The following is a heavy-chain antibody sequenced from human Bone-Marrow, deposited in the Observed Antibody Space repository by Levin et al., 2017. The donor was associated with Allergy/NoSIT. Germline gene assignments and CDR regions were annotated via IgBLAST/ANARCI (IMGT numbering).Heavy chain of an antibody. Sequence: ASVKVSCKASGYTFTNYGISWVRQAPGQGLEWMGWISSYNGNTNHAQNLQGRVTMTTDTSTSTAYMELRSLRYDDTAVYYCARDRESDYDFWSGESYYYGMDVWGQGTTVTVSS. CDR1: GYTFTNYG. CDR2: ISSYNGNT. CDR3: ARDRESDYDFWSGESYYYGMDV. V-gene: IGHV1-18*01. J-gene: IGHJ6*02. D-gene: IGHD3-3*01.